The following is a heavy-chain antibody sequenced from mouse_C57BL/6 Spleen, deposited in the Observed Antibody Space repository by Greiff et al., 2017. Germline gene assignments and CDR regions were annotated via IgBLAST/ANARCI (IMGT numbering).Heavy chain of an antibody. CDR3: AKGGYYYDFDY. J-gene: IGHJ2*01. V-gene: IGHV1-69*01. CDR1: GYTFTSYW. CDR2: IDPSDSYT. D-gene: IGHD1-1*01. Sequence: QVQLQQPGAELVMPGASVKLSCKASGYTFTSYWMHWVKQRPGQGLEWIGEIDPSDSYTNYNQKFKGKSTLTVDKSSSTAYMQLSSLASEDSAVYYCAKGGYYYDFDYWGQGTTLTVSS.